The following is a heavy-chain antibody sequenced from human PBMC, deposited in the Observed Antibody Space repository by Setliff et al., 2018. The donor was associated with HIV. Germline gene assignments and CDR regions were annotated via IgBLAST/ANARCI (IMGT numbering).Heavy chain of an antibody. V-gene: IGHV1-2*02. CDR3: ASSPAWRSDYGLHTFDY. CDR1: GYTFTDNY. D-gene: IGHD4-17*01. CDR2: INSASGGT. J-gene: IGHJ4*02. Sequence: ASVKVSCKASGYTFTDNYIHWVRQAPGQGLEWMAWINSASGGTNYAQNFQGRVTVTRDTSINTVYLELSSLKSDDTAVYYCASSPAWRSDYGLHTFDYWGQGTLVTVSS.